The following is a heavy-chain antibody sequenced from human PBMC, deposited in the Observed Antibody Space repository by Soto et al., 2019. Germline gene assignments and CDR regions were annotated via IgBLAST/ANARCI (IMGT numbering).Heavy chain of an antibody. CDR1: RFAFSSDG. J-gene: IGHJ6*03. Sequence: QVQLVESGGGVVQPGRSLRLACAASRFAFSSDGMHWVRQAPGKGLEWVAVIWYDGSNKYFTDSVKGRFTITRDNSKDTLFLQMNSLRGEDTAVYYCARGSGQNYYYMDVWGKGTTVTVSS. CDR3: ARGSGQNYYYMDV. V-gene: IGHV3-33*01. CDR2: IWYDGSNK.